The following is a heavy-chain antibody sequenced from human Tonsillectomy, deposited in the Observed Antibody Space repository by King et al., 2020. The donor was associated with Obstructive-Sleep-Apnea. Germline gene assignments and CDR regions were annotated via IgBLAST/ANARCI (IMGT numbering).Heavy chain of an antibody. CDR1: GFTFSSYS. V-gene: IGHV3-48*04. Sequence: VQLVESGGGLVQPGGSLRLSCAASGFTFSSYSMNWVRQAPGKGLEWVSYISSSSSTIYYADSVKGRFTISRDNAKNSLYLQMNSLRAEDTAVYYCARDGYGFWSGLVPWGQGTLVTVFS. CDR2: ISSSSSTI. CDR3: ARDGYGFWSGLVP. J-gene: IGHJ5*02. D-gene: IGHD3-3*01.